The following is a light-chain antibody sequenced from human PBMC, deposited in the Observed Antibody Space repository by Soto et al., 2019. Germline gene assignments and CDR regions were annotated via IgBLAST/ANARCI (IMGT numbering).Light chain of an antibody. V-gene: IGKV1-39*01. Sequence: EIQVTESPSSLSASVGDRVTSTWRASQTLDRYLNWYQQKPGRAPKLLTYASSSLQSGVPSRFSGGGSGTDFTLTISSLQPEDFATYYCQPSFSIPPSSGQATRPEIK. CDR1: QTLDRY. J-gene: IGKJ5*01. CDR2: ASS. CDR3: QPSFSIPPS.